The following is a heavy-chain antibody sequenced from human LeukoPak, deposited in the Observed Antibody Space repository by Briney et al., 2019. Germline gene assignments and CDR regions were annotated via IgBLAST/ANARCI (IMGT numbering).Heavy chain of an antibody. V-gene: IGHV3-21*01. Sequence: PGGSLRLSCAASGFSVSSSYMTWVRQAPGKGLEWVSSISSSSSYIYYADSVKGRFTISRDNAKNSLYLQMNSLRVEDTAVYYCARERTLHYSGSGSPSPDYWGQGTLVTVSS. J-gene: IGHJ4*02. CDR2: ISSSSSYI. D-gene: IGHD3-10*01. CDR3: ARERTLHYSGSGSPSPDY. CDR1: GFSVSSSY.